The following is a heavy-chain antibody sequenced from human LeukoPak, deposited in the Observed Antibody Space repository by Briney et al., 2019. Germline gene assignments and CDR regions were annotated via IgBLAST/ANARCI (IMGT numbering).Heavy chain of an antibody. V-gene: IGHV1-2*02. D-gene: IGHD4-17*01. CDR1: GYTFTGYY. CDR2: INPNSGGT. CDR3: ASGSTDYGDYNRLDY. Sequence: ASVKVSCKASGYTFTGYYMHWVRQAPGQGLEWMGWINPNSGGTNYAQKFQGRVTMTRDTSISTAYMELSRPRSDDTAVYYCASGSTDYGDYNRLDYWGQGTLVTVSS. J-gene: IGHJ4*02.